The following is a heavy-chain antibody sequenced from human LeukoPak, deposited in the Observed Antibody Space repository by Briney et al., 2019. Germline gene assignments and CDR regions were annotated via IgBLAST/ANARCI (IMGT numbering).Heavy chain of an antibody. V-gene: IGHV4-59*01. J-gene: IGHJ6*03. CDR3: ARVITSGYSYYYYYMDF. CDR2: IHYSGSS. CDR1: GVSINSYF. Sequence: SETLSLTCSVSGVSINSYFWSRIRQPPGKGLEWIGYIHYSGSSNYNSSLKSRVTIAVDTSKNQFSLRLTSVTAADTAVYYCARVITSGYSYYYYYMDFWGRGTTVTVSS. D-gene: IGHD3-22*01.